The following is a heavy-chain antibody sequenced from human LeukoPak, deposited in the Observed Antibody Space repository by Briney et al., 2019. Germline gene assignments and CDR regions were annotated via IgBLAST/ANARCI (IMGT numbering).Heavy chain of an antibody. D-gene: IGHD6-13*01. CDR2: ISGSGGST. Sequence: AGGSLRLSCAASGFIFSDQNMNWVRQAPGKGLEWVSAISGSGGSTYYADSVKGRFTISRDNSKNTLYLQMNSLRAEDTAVYYCAKDRRGAAAGTFDYWGQGTLVTVSS. V-gene: IGHV3-23*01. CDR3: AKDRRGAAAGTFDY. J-gene: IGHJ4*02. CDR1: GFIFSDQN.